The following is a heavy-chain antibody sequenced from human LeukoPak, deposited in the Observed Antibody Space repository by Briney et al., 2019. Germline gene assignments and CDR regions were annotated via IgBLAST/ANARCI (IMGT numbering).Heavy chain of an antibody. D-gene: IGHD6-19*01. CDR1: GGSISSGGYY. CDR2: IYYSGST. CDR3: ARQAGWLSPIDY. J-gene: IGHJ4*02. Sequence: PSETLSLTCTVSGGSISSGGYYWSWIRQPPGKGLEWIGYIYYSGSTSYNPSLKSRVTISVDTSKNQFSLNLSSVTAADAALYYCARQAGWLSPIDYWGQGTLVTVSS. V-gene: IGHV4-61*08.